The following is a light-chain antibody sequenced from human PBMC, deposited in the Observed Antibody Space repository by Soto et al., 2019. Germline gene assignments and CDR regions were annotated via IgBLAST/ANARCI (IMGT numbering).Light chain of an antibody. CDR3: QSYDSSLSAWV. CDR2: GNG. Sequence: QSVLTQPPSVSGVPGQRVTISCTGSSSNIGAGYDVHWYQQLPGTAPKLLIYGNGNRPSGVPERFSGSKSGTSASLAITGLQAEDEADYYCQSYDSSLSAWVFGGGTQLTVL. J-gene: IGLJ3*02. CDR1: SSNIGAGYD. V-gene: IGLV1-40*01.